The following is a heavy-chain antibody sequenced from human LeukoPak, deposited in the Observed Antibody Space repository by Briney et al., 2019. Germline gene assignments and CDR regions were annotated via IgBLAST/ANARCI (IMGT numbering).Heavy chain of an antibody. CDR3: ARASIWYYYDSSGYYLDY. CDR2: ISAYNGNT. J-gene: IGHJ4*02. Sequence: ASVKVSCKASGYTFTSYGISWVRQAPGQGLEWMGWISAYNGNTNYAQKLQGRVTMTTDTSTSTAYMELRSLRSDDTAAYYCARASIWYYYDSSGYYLDYWGQGTLVTVSS. D-gene: IGHD3-22*01. CDR1: GYTFTSYG. V-gene: IGHV1-18*01.